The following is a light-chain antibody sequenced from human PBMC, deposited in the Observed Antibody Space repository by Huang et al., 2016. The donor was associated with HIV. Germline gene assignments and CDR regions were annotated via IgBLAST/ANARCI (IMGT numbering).Light chain of an antibody. CDR1: QRVSSSY. CDR2: GAS. V-gene: IGKV3-20*01. CDR3: QQYGSSPET. J-gene: IGKJ1*01. Sequence: EIVLTQSPGTLSLSPGERATLACRASQRVSSSYLAWYQQKPGQAPRLLIYGASSMATGIPDRFSCSGSGTDFTLTISRLEPEEFAVYYCQQYGSSPETFGQGTKVEIK.